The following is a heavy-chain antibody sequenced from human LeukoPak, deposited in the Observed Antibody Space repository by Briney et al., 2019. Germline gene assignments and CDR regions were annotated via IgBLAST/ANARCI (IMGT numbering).Heavy chain of an antibody. Sequence: ASVKVSCKVSGYTLTELSMHWVRQAPGKGLEWMGGFDPEDGETIYAQKFQGRVTMTEDTSTDTAYMELSSLRSEDTAVYYCAAWTTVTQDFDPWGQGTLVTVSS. CDR2: FDPEDGET. D-gene: IGHD4-17*01. CDR1: GYTLTELS. V-gene: IGHV1-24*01. J-gene: IGHJ5*02. CDR3: AAWTTVTQDFDP.